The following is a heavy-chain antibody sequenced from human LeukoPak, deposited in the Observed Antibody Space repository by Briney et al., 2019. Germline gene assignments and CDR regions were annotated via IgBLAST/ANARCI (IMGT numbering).Heavy chain of an antibody. D-gene: IGHD6-19*01. CDR3: ARMYSSAYYGMDV. J-gene: IGHJ6*04. CDR1: GGSISSSNW. V-gene: IGHV4-4*02. CDR2: IYHSGST. Sequence: SGTPSLTCAVSGGSISSSNWWSWARQPPGKGLEWIGEIYHSGSTNYNPSLKSRVTISVDKSKNQFSLKLSSVTAADTAVYYCARMYSSAYYGMDVWGKGTTVTVSS.